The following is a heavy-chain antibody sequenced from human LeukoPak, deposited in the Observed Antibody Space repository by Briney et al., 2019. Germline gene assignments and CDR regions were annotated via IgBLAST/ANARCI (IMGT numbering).Heavy chain of an antibody. CDR1: GGSISSSSYY. CDR3: AGHSRDGSDWRTFFDY. Sequence: SETLSLTCTVSGGSISSSSYYWGWIRQPPGKGLEWIGSIYYSGSTYYNPSLKTRVTISVDTSKNQFSLKLTPVTAADTAVYYCAGHSRDGSDWRTFFDYWGQGTLVTVSS. D-gene: IGHD2-21*02. CDR2: IYYSGST. V-gene: IGHV4-39*01. J-gene: IGHJ4*02.